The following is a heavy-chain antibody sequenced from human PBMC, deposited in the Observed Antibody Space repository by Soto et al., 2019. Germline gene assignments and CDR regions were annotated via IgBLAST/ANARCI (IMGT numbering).Heavy chain of an antibody. Sequence: EVQLLESGGGLVQSGGSLRLSCAASGFTFSNYAMTWVRQAPGKGLEWVSTVTGSSDNTNYADSVKGRFTISRDNSWNTLYLQMNSLRAEDTAVYNCARDAAGYYFMDVCGKGTTVTVSS. CDR2: VTGSSDNT. CDR1: GFTFSNYA. D-gene: IGHD2-2*01. V-gene: IGHV3-23*01. J-gene: IGHJ6*03. CDR3: ARDAAGYYFMDV.